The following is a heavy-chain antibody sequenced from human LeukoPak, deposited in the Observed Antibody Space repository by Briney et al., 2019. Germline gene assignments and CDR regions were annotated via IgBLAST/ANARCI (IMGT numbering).Heavy chain of an antibody. CDR1: GYTFTGYY. D-gene: IGHD1-20*01. CDR3: ARPVLKGYDNCGY. Sequence: ASVKVSCKASGYTFTGYYMHWVRQAPGQGLEWMGRVNPNSGGTNYAQKFQGRVTMTRDTSISTAYMELSRLRSDDTAVYYCARPVLKGYDNCGYWGQGTLVTVSS. V-gene: IGHV1-2*06. CDR2: VNPNSGGT. J-gene: IGHJ4*02.